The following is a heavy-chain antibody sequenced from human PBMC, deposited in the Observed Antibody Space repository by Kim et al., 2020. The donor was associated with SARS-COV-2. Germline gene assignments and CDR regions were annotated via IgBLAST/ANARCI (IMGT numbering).Heavy chain of an antibody. CDR3: ARDPRNYSGSTGYFTYW. D-gene: IGHD1-26*01. CDR1: GFTFSSYA. J-gene: IGHJ2*01. Sequence: GGSLRLSCAASGFTFSSYAMHWVRQAPGKGLEWVAVISYDGSNKYYADSVKGRFTISRDNSKNTLYLQMNSLRADDTAVYYCARDPRNYSGSTGYFTYW. CDR2: ISYDGSNK. V-gene: IGHV3-30-3*01.